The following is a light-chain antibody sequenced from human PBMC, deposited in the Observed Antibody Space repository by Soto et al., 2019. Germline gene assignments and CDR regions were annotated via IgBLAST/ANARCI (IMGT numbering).Light chain of an antibody. CDR3: QQYYTYPWT. CDR1: QSISGW. Sequence: DIQMTQSPSTLSASVRDRVTITCRASQSISGWLAWYQQKPGLAPKLLIYKASSLESGVPSRFSGSGSATECTLTISSLQPDDFATYYCQQYYTYPWTFGQGPKVEIK. CDR2: KAS. J-gene: IGKJ1*01. V-gene: IGKV1-5*03.